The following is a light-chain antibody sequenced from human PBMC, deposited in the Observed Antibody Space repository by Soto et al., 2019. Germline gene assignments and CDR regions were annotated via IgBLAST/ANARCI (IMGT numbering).Light chain of an antibody. J-gene: IGKJ1*01. CDR1: QSVASAY. V-gene: IGKV3-20*01. CDR3: QQDQSSRWT. CDR2: GAS. Sequence: EIVLTQSPGTLSLSPGERATLSCRASQSVASAYFAWYQHTPGQAPRLLIYGASSRATGVPDRFSGSGSGKDFTPTINSLEPEDFAVYYCQQDQSSRWTFGQGSKVEAK.